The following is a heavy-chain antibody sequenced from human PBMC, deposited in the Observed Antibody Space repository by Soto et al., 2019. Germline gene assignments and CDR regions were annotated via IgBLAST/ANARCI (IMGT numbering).Heavy chain of an antibody. J-gene: IGHJ4*02. CDR2: ISWNSGNI. D-gene: IGHD5-18*01. V-gene: IGHV3-9*01. Sequence: PGGSLRLSCAASGFTFDDCAMYWVRQVLGKGLEWVSSISWNSGNIGYADSVKGRFTTSRDNAENSLYLQMNSLRPEDTALYYCVRSKGGYSYGTPFDYWGQGT. CDR1: GFTFDDCA. CDR3: VRSKGGYSYGTPFDY.